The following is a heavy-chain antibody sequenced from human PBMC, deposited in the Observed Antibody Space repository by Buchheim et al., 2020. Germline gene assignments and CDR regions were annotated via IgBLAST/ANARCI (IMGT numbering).Heavy chain of an antibody. CDR1: GFPFSTYG. D-gene: IGHD1-26*01. V-gene: IGHV3-74*01. J-gene: IGHJ4*02. Sequence: EVQLEESGGGLVQPGGSLRLSCATSGFPFSTYGMHGVRQVPGRGRVWVSRTNEDGSIPDYADSVKGGFTISRDTAENTLYLHMNSLRVEDTAMYYCGRDLSGSQDYWGQGTL. CDR3: GRDLSGSQDY. CDR2: TNEDGSIP.